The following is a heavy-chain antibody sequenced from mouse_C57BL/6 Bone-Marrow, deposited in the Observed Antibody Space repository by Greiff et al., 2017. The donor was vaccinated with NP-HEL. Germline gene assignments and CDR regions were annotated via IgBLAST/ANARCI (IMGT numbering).Heavy chain of an antibody. D-gene: IGHD2-3*01. J-gene: IGHJ3*01. V-gene: IGHV3-8*01. CDR3: ARSPGDGYSGFAY. CDR2: ISYSGST. Sequence: EVHLVESGPGLAKPSQTLSLTCSVTGYSITSDYWNWIRKFPGNKLEYMGYISYSGSTYYNPSLKSRISITRDTSKNQYYLQLNSVTTEDTATYYCARSPGDGYSGFAYWGQGTLVTVSA. CDR1: GYSITSDY.